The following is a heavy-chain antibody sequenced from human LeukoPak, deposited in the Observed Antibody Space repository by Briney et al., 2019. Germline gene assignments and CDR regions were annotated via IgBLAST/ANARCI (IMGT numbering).Heavy chain of an antibody. Sequence: ASVKVSCKASGYTFTSYGISWVRQAPGQRLEWMGWINAGNGNTKYSQKFQGRVTITRDTSASTAYMELSSLRSEDTAVYYCARDLDSSREDVWGQGTTVTVSS. CDR3: ARDLDSSREDV. V-gene: IGHV1-3*01. CDR2: INAGNGNT. J-gene: IGHJ6*02. CDR1: GYTFTSYG. D-gene: IGHD3-22*01.